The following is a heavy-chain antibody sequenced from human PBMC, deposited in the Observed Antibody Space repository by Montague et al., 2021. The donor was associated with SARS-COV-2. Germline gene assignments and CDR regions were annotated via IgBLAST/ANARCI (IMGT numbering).Heavy chain of an antibody. V-gene: IGHV4-34*01. D-gene: IGHD3-22*01. CDR1: GTSFSDYY. CDR2: INRSGSG. J-gene: IGHJ5*02. Sequence: SETLSLTCVVYGTSFSDYYWNWIRQSPGKALEWIGGINRSGSGNVSPSLKSRGTISIDTSRNQVTLNLKFVTAADTAVYYCARGQIFSTWRRARGWKDWFDAWGQGTPVTVSS. CDR3: ARGQIFSTWRRARGWKDWFDA.